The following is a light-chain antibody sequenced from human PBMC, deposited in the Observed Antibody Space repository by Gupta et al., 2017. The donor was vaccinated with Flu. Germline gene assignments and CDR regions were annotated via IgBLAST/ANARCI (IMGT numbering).Light chain of an antibody. V-gene: IGLV2-11*01. Sequence: QSALTQPRSVSGSPGQSVSISCTGTSSDVGGYNYVSWYQQLPGKAPKLIISDVSKRPSGVPDRFSGSKSGNTAPLTISGLQADDEADYYCCSYAGSYTLLFGGGTELTVL. CDR2: DVS. CDR3: CSYAGSYTLL. CDR1: SSDVGGYNY. J-gene: IGLJ2*01.